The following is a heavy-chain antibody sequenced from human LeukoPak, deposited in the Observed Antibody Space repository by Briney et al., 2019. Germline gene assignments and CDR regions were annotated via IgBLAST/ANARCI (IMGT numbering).Heavy chain of an antibody. V-gene: IGHV1-18*01. CDR3: ARGEYYDYVWGSPYI. D-gene: IGHD3-16*01. CDR1: GYTFTSYG. J-gene: IGHJ4*02. Sequence: ASVKVSCKASGYTFTSYGISWVRQAPGQGLEWMGWISAYNGNTNYAQKLQGRVTMTTDTSTSTAYMELSRLRSDDTAVYYCARGEYYDYVWGSPYIWGQGTLVTVSS. CDR2: ISAYNGNT.